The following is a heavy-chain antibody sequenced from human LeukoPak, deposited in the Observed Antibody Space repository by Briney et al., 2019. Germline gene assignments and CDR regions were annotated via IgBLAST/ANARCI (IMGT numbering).Heavy chain of an antibody. V-gene: IGHV5-51*01. Sequence: GESLKISCKGSGYSFTSYWISWVRQMPGKGLEWMGIIYPGDSDTRYSPSFQGQVTISADKSISTAYLQWSSLKASDTAMYYCARHPRYCSSTSCYRGYFQHWGQGTLVTVSS. CDR3: ARHPRYCSSTSCYRGYFQH. CDR1: GYSFTSYW. CDR2: IYPGDSDT. D-gene: IGHD2-2*01. J-gene: IGHJ1*01.